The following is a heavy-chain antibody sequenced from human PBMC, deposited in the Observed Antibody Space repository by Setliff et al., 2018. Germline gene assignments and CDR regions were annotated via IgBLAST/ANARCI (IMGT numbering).Heavy chain of an antibody. CDR2: VFYNGAA. CDR3: ARGGTYCYFDY. V-gene: IGHV4-59*01. CDR1: GDSISDAS. D-gene: IGHD2-15*01. J-gene: IGHJ4*02. Sequence: SETLSLTCTVSGDSISDASIMAWIRQPPGKGLEFIGYVFYNGAAKYDPALKSRVTMSVDTSKTQFSLKLNSMTTADTAVYYCARGGTYCYFDYWGQGALVTVSS.